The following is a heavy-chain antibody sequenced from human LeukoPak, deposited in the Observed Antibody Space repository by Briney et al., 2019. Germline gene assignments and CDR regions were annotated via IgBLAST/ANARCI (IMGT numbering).Heavy chain of an antibody. CDR3: ARDGLFASGVGATTGSDY. J-gene: IGHJ4*02. CDR2: INPNSGGT. CDR1: GYTFIDYY. Sequence: ASVKVSCKASGYTFIDYYMHWVRQAPGQDLEWMGWINPNSGGTNYAQKFQGRVTMTRDTPVSTVYMELSRLTSDDTAVYYCARDGLFASGVGATTGSDYWGQGTLVTVSS. V-gene: IGHV1-2*02. D-gene: IGHD1-26*01.